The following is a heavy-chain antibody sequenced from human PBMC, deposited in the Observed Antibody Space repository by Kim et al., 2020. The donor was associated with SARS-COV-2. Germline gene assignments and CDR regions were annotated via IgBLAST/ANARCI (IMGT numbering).Heavy chain of an antibody. Sequence: SETLSLTCAVYGGSFSGYYWSWIRQPPGKGLEWIGEINHSGSTNYNPSLKSRVTISVDTSKNQFSLKLSSVTAADTAVYYCARGRRGGITGTTLPDYWGQGTLVTVSS. J-gene: IGHJ4*02. CDR3: ARGRRGGITGTTLPDY. CDR2: INHSGST. V-gene: IGHV4-34*01. D-gene: IGHD1-20*01. CDR1: GGSFSGYY.